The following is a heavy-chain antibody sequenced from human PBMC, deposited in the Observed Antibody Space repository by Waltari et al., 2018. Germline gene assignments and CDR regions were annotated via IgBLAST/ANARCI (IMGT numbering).Heavy chain of an antibody. CDR1: GYTLTELS. J-gene: IGHJ3*02. CDR2: FDPEDGET. D-gene: IGHD2-15*01. CDR3: ATSGRIGYCSGGTCYDAFDI. V-gene: IGHV1-24*01. Sequence: QVQLVPSGAEVKKPGASVKVSCKVSGYTLTELSMHWLRQAPGKGLEWMGGFDPEDGETIYAQKFQGRVTMTEDTSTDTAYMELSSLRSEDTAVYYCATSGRIGYCSGGTCYDAFDIWGQGTMVTVSS.